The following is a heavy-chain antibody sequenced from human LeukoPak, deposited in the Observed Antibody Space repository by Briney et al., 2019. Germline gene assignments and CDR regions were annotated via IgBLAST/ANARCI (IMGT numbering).Heavy chain of an antibody. J-gene: IGHJ4*02. V-gene: IGHV3-30*02. Sequence: GGSLRLSCAASGFTFSSYGMHWVRQAPGKGLEWVAFIRYDGSNKNYVDSVKGRFTISRDNSKNTLYLQMNSLRAEDTAVYYCAKSVPAIRGEIDHWGQGTLVTVSS. CDR1: GFTFSSYG. D-gene: IGHD3-10*01. CDR3: AKSVPAIRGEIDH. CDR2: IRYDGSNK.